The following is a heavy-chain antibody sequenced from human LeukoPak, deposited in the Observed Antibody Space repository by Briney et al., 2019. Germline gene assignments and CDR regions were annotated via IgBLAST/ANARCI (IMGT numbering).Heavy chain of an antibody. Sequence: GGSLRLSCAASGFTFSSYWMSWVRQAPGKGLEWVANIRQDGSEKFYVDSVKGRFTISRDNAKNSLYLQMNSLRADDTAVYYCAGASGGERYWGQGTLVTVSS. CDR2: IRQDGSEK. CDR3: AGASGGERY. J-gene: IGHJ4*02. CDR1: GFTFSSYW. V-gene: IGHV3-7*04. D-gene: IGHD3-10*01.